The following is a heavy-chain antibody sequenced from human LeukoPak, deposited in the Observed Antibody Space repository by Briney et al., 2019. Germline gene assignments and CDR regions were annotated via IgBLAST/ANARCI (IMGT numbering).Heavy chain of an antibody. Sequence: GGSLRLSCAASGFTFSNYWMSWVRQAPGEGLEWVANINQGGSAKYHVDSVKGRFTISRDNAKNSLYLQMNSLRAEDTAVYYCARSPYSGYDLGYWGQGTLVTVSS. CDR1: GFTFSNYW. J-gene: IGHJ4*02. CDR3: ARSPYSGYDLGY. CDR2: INQGGSAK. D-gene: IGHD5-12*01. V-gene: IGHV3-7*01.